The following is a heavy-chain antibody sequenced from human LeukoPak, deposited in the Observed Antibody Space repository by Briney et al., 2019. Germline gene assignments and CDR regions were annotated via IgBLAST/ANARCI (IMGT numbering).Heavy chain of an antibody. CDR1: GYTFTSYG. J-gene: IGHJ4*02. D-gene: IGHD1-26*01. V-gene: IGHV1-18*01. CDR3: ARDSPVGATGYFDY. Sequence: ASVRVSCKASGYTFTSYGISWVRQAPGQGLEWMGWISAYNGNTNYAQKLQGRVTMTTDTSTSTAYMELRSLRSDDTAVYYCARDSPVGATGYFDYWGQGTLVTVSS. CDR2: ISAYNGNT.